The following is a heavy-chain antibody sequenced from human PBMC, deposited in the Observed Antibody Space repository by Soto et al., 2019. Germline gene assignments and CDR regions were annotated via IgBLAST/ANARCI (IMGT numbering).Heavy chain of an antibody. CDR1: GGSFSGYY. CDR2: VHHSGTT. CDR3: VRQKGFFDWSSHVTGPGCMDV. Sequence: QVQLQQWGAGLLKPSETLSLTCAVNGGSFSGYYWNWIRQSAGKGLEWIGRVHHSGTTNYNPSLKCRLTISLDTSKNHFSLKLNSVTAADTAMYYCVRQKGFFDWSSHVTGPGCMDVWGQGTSVTVSS. J-gene: IGHJ6*02. V-gene: IGHV4-34*01. D-gene: IGHD3-9*01.